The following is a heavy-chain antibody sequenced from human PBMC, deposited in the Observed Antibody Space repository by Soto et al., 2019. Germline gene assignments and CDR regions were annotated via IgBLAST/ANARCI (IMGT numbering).Heavy chain of an antibody. V-gene: IGHV3-30-3*01. J-gene: IGHJ6*02. Sequence: GGSLRLSCAASGFTFSSYAMHWVRQAPGKGLEWVAVISYDGSNKYYADSVKGRFTISRDNSKNTLYLQMNSLRAEDTAVYYCARGAVPITIFGVRGMDVWGQGTTVTVSS. CDR3: ARGAVPITIFGVRGMDV. CDR1: GFTFSSYA. CDR2: ISYDGSNK. D-gene: IGHD3-3*01.